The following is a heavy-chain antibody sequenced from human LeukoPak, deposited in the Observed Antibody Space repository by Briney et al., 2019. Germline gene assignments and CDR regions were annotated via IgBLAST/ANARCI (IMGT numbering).Heavy chain of an antibody. CDR3: ARATGYCSRTSCYFDS. CDR2: ISVGGDIT. CDR1: GFTFIDYA. Sequence: GGSLRLSYAASGFTFIDYAIHWVRQAPGKGLEYVSAISVGGDITYFANSVKGRFSASRDNAKNTVHLQLGSVRADDMAVYYCARATGYCSRTSCYFDSWGPGTLVTVSS. V-gene: IGHV3-64*01. J-gene: IGHJ4*02. D-gene: IGHD2-2*01.